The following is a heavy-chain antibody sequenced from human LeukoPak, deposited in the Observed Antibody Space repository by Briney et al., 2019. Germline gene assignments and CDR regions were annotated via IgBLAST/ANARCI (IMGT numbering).Heavy chain of an antibody. CDR1: GFTFSSYA. V-gene: IGHV3-64*01. J-gene: IGHJ6*02. D-gene: IGHD1-26*01. CDR3: ARDRTLVGATENDYYYGMDV. CDR2: ISSNGGST. Sequence: GGSLRLSCAASGFTFSSYAMHWVRQAPGKGLEYVSAISSNGGSTYYANSVKGRFTISRDNSKNTLYLQMGSLRAEDTAVYYCARDRTLVGATENDYYYGMDVWGQGTTVTVS.